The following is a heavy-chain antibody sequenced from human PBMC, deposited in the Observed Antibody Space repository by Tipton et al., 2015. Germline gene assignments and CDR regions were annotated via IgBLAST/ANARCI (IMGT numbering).Heavy chain of an antibody. CDR1: GGSFSGYY. V-gene: IGHV4-59*01. D-gene: IGHD2-15*01. J-gene: IGHJ4*02. CDR3: ATSYAANPSGFWF. Sequence: TLSLTCAVDGGSFSGYYWSWIRQPPGKGLEWIGFIYYSGSTNYNPSLKSRVTISADTSKNQFSLKLPSVTAADTAVYFCATSYAANPSGFWFWGQGTLVTVSS. CDR2: IYYSGST.